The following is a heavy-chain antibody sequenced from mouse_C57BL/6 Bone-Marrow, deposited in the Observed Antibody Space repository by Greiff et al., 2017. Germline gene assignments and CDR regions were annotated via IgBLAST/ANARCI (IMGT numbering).Heavy chain of an antibody. CDR1: GFTFSSYG. V-gene: IGHV5-6*01. Sequence: EVQLVESGGDLVKPGGSLKLSCEASGFTFSSYGMSWVRQTPDKRLEWAATISSGGSYTYYPDSVKGRFTISRDNAKNTLYLQMSSLKSEDTAMYYCADFLDYWGQGTTLTVSS. CDR3: ADFLDY. J-gene: IGHJ2*01. CDR2: ISSGGSYT.